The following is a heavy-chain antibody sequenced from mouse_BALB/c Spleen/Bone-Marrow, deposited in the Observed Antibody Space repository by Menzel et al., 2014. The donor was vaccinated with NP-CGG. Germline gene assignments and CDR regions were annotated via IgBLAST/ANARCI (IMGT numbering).Heavy chain of an antibody. CDR1: GYTFTSYW. J-gene: IGHJ2*01. D-gene: IGHD2-1*01. Sequence: VQLQQSGAELVKPGASVKLSCKASGYTFTSYWMHWAKQRPGQGLEWIGEIDPSDSYTNYNQKFKGKATLTVDKSSSTAYMQLSSLTSEDSAVYYCARGLYGNSGYWGQGTTLTVSS. V-gene: IGHV1-69*02. CDR2: IDPSDSYT. CDR3: ARGLYGNSGY.